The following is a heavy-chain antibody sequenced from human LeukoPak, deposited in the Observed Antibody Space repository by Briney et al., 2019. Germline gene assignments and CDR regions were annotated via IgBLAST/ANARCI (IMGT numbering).Heavy chain of an antibody. J-gene: IGHJ6*02. D-gene: IGHD2-15*01. V-gene: IGHV3-21*01. CDR3: ARAYGYCSGGSCYTPHGAYYYGMDV. CDR2: ISSSSTYI. Sequence: GGSLRLSCAASGFTFSIYSTNWVRQAPGKGLEWVSSISSSSTYIYYADSAKGRFTISRDNAKNSLYLQMNSLRAEDTAVYYCARAYGYCSGGSCYTPHGAYYYGMDVWGQGTTVTVSS. CDR1: GFTFSIYS.